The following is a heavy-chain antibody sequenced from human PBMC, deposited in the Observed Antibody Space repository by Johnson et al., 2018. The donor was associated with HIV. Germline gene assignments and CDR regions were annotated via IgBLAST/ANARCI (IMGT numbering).Heavy chain of an antibody. D-gene: IGHD3-16*01. J-gene: IGHJ3*01. CDR3: ARSRHGGIQPSDAFDV. V-gene: IGHV3-11*01. CDR1: GFTFSDHY. Sequence: QVQLVESGGGLVKPGGSLKLSCAVSGFTFSDHYLSWIRQTPGKGLQWVSYISGSGSIIYSTDSVQGRFTISRDNVKNSLYLPMDSLRPEDTAVYYCARSRHGGIQPSDAFDVWGQGTMVTVSS. CDR2: ISGSGSII.